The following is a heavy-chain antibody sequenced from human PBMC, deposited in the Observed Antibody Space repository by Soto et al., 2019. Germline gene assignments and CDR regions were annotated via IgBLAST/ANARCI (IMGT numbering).Heavy chain of an antibody. V-gene: IGHV3-30*03. Sequence: QVQVVESGGGVVQPGRSLRVSCAASGFTFSDYGIYWVRQAPGKGLEWVALISYDGNNREYGDSVKGRFTISRDNSKNTLYLQMNSLRVEDTAVYYCTFGDNSFDYWGQGTLVTVSS. J-gene: IGHJ4*02. CDR3: TFGDNSFDY. CDR2: ISYDGNNR. CDR1: GFTFSDYG. D-gene: IGHD1-20*01.